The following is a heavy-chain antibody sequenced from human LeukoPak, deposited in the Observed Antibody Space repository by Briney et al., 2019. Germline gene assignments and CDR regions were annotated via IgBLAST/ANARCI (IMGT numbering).Heavy chain of an antibody. J-gene: IGHJ4*02. D-gene: IGHD7-27*01. Sequence: GGSLRLSCAASGFTVSNNYMRWVRQAPGKGLEWVSLIYSGGSTYYADSVKGRFIISRDNSKNTLYLQMNSLRAEDTAVYYCARNGPNWSFDYWGQGTLVTVSS. V-gene: IGHV3-66*01. CDR3: ARNGPNWSFDY. CDR2: IYSGGST. CDR1: GFTVSNNY.